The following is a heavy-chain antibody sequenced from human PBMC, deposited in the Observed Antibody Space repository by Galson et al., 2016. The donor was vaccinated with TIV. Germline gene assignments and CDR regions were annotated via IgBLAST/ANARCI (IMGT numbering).Heavy chain of an antibody. CDR1: GFTLGGYG. CDR3: AREAFSTHNSYGFDV. CDR2: IWYDGSTK. Sequence: SLRLSCATSGFTLGGYGLHWVRQAPGKGLEWAAIIWYDGSTKFYGDSVTGRFTISRDTSTKTLYLQMNSLRVEDTGVYYCAREAFSTHNSYGFDVWGPGTPVTVSS. J-gene: IGHJ6*02. D-gene: IGHD3-3*02. V-gene: IGHV3-33*01.